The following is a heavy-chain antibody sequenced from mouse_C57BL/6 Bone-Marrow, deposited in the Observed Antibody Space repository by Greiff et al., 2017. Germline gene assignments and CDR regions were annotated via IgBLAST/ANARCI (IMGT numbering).Heavy chain of an antibody. J-gene: IGHJ1*03. CDR2: IYPRSGNT. Sequence: QVQLKQSGAELARPGASVKLSCKASGYTFTSYGISWVKQRTGQGLEWIGEIYPRSGNTYYNEKFKGKATLTADKSSSTAYMELRSLTSEDSAVYFCAKTIVTHWYFDVWGTGTTVTVSS. CDR1: GYTFTSYG. D-gene: IGHD2-5*01. V-gene: IGHV1-81*01. CDR3: AKTIVTHWYFDV.